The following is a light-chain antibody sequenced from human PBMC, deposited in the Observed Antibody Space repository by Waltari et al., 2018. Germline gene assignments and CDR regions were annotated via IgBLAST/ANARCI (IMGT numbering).Light chain of an antibody. J-gene: IGLJ3*02. CDR1: TSDLGDYKY. CDR2: DVS. V-gene: IGLV2-14*03. Sequence: QSALTQPASVAGSPGQSITISCTGTTSDLGDYKYVPWYNQHPGKAPKRMIYDVSNRPSGVSIRFSGAKTGNTASLTISGIQADDEADYYCSSYTISNTWVFGGGTKLTVL. CDR3: SSYTISNTWV.